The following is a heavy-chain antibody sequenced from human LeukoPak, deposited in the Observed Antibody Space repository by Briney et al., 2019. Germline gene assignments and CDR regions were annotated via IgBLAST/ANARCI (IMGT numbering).Heavy chain of an antibody. CDR3: ASLETSKSSGWDRYYYYMDV. J-gene: IGHJ6*03. Sequence: PLASVKVSCKASGGTFSSYAISWVRQAPGQGLEWMGGIIPIFGTANYAQKFQGRVTITADESTSTAYMELSSLRSEDTAVYYCASLETSKSSGWDRYYYYMDVWGKGTTVTISS. V-gene: IGHV1-69*01. CDR1: GGTFSSYA. D-gene: IGHD6-19*01. CDR2: IIPIFGTA.